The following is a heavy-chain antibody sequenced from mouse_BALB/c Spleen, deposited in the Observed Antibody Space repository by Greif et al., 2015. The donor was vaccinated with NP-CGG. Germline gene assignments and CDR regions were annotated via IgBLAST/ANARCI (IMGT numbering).Heavy chain of an antibody. CDR3: ASQDAY. J-gene: IGHJ3*01. V-gene: IGHV2-4*02. CDR1: GFSLTSYG. CDR2: IWSGGST. Sequence: VMLVESGPGLVQPSQSLSITCTVSGFSLTSYGVHWVRQPPGKGLEWLGVIWSGGSTDYNAAFISRLSISKDNSKSQVFFKMNSLQADDTAIYYCASQDAYWGQGTLVTVSA.